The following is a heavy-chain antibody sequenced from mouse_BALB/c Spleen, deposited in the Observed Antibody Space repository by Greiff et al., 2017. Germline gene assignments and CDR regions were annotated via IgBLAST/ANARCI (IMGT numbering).Heavy chain of an antibody. CDR3: AREITTVIDY. V-gene: IGHV3-6*02. J-gene: IGHJ2*01. CDR2: ISYDGSN. Sequence: VQLQQSGPGLVKPSQSLSLTCSVTGYSITSGYYWNWIRQFPGNKLEWMGYISYDGSNNYNPSLKNRISITRDTSKNQFFLKLNSVTTEDTATYYCAREITTVIDYWGQGTTLTVSS. CDR1: GYSITSGYY. D-gene: IGHD1-1*01.